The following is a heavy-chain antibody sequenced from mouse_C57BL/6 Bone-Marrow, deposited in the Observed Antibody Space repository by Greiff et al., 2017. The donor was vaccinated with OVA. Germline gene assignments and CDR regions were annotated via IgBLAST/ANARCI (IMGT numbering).Heavy chain of an antibody. Sequence: QVQLQQSGAELAKPGASVKLSCKASGYTFTSYWMHWVNQRPGQGLEWIGYINPSSGYTKYNQKFKDKATLTADKSSSTAYMQLSSLTYEDSAVYYCARGYYGNYDYFDYWGQGTTLTVSS. D-gene: IGHD2-1*01. V-gene: IGHV1-7*01. CDR1: GYTFTSYW. CDR3: ARGYYGNYDYFDY. J-gene: IGHJ2*01. CDR2: INPSSGYT.